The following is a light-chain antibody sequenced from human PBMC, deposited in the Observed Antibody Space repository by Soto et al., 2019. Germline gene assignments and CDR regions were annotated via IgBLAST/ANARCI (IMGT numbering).Light chain of an antibody. CDR3: QQRSNWPLT. CDR2: ATS. J-gene: IGKJ4*01. Sequence: ERVMTQSPGTLSLSPGERATLSCRASQSVSSRYLAWYQQKPGQAPRPLIYATSSRATDVPGRFSGSGSGTDFTLTISSLEPEEFAVDDGQQRSNWPLTVGGGTKVDIK. CDR1: QSVSSRY. V-gene: IGKV3D-20*02.